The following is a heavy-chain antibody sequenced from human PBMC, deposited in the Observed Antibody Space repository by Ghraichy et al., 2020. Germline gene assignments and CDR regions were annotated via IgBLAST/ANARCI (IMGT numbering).Heavy chain of an antibody. V-gene: IGHV3-7*01. J-gene: IGHJ4*02. Sequence: GGSLRLSCAASGFTFRPYMMTWVRQAPGKGLEWVASMKQDVGEEYYVDSVKGRFTISRDNAKNSLFLQMNSLRAEDSAVYYCARDNDFRIDYWGQGTLVTVSS. CDR1: GFTFRPYM. D-gene: IGHD1-14*01. CDR3: ARDNDFRIDY. CDR2: MKQDVGEE.